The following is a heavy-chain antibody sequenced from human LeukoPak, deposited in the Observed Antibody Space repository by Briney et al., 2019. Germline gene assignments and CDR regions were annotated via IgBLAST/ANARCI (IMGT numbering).Heavy chain of an antibody. J-gene: IGHJ3*02. V-gene: IGHV3-74*01. Sequence: GGSLRLXCAASGFTFSSYWMHWDRQAPGKGLVWVSRINSDGSSTSYADSVKGRFTISRDNAKNTLYLQMNSLRAEDTAVYYCARDLVGSGWYFGDAFDIWGQGTMVTVSS. D-gene: IGHD6-19*01. CDR3: ARDLVGSGWYFGDAFDI. CDR2: INSDGSST. CDR1: GFTFSSYW.